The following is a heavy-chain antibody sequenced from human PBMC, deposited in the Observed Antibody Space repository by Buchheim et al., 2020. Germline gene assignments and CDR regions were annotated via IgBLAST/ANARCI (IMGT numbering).Heavy chain of an antibody. CDR3: AKRTAYSSSPYFDF. D-gene: IGHD6-13*01. V-gene: IGHV3-23*01. Sequence: EVQLLESGGGLVQSGGSLRLSCAASGFTFGTYAMSWVRQAPGKGLEWVSAIGGGGGSGGSTYYADSVKGRFTISRDSSKKTLFLQMNSLRGDDTAIYYCAKRTAYSSSPYFDFWGQGT. J-gene: IGHJ4*02. CDR1: GFTFGTYA. CDR2: IGGGGGSGGST.